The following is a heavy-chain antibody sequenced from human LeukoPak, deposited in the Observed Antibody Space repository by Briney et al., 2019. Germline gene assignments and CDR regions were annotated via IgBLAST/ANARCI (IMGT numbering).Heavy chain of an antibody. CDR2: ISAYNGNT. D-gene: IGHD6-19*01. V-gene: IGHV1-18*01. J-gene: IGHJ3*02. CDR3: ARDKQWPVLGAFDI. Sequence: ASVKVSCKASGFTFTSYGISWVRLAPGQGLEWMGWISAYNGNTNYAQKLQGRVTMTTDTSTSTAYMELRSLRSDDTAVYYCARDKQWPVLGAFDIWGQGTMVTVSS. CDR1: GFTFTSYG.